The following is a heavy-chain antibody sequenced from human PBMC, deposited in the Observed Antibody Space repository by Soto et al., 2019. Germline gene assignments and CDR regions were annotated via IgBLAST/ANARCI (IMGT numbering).Heavy chain of an antibody. J-gene: IGHJ5*02. V-gene: IGHV1-18*04. D-gene: IGHD6-19*01. Sequence: PGESLKISCKGSGYSFTSYWISWVRQAPGQGLEWMGWISAYNGNTNYAQKLQGRVTMTTDTSTSTAYMELRSLRSDDTAVYYCARDYSSGWYSFARSGIWFDPWGQGTLVTVSS. CDR1: GYSFTSYW. CDR3: ARDYSSGWYSFARSGIWFDP. CDR2: ISAYNGNT.